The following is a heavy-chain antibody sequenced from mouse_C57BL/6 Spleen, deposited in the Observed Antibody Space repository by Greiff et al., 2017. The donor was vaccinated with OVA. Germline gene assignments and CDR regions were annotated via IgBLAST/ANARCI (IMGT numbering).Heavy chain of an antibody. V-gene: IGHV1-61*01. CDR1: GYTFTSYW. J-gene: IGHJ2*01. CDR3: ARLGDGYAYDLDD. CDR2: IYPSDSDT. D-gene: IGHD2-3*01. Sequence: QVQLQQPGAELVRPGSSVKLSCKASGYTFTSYWLDWVKQRPGQGLEWIGNIYPSDSDTHYNEKFKAKATLTVDKSSSTAYLQLSSLTSEDSAVYYGARLGDGYAYDLDDWGKGTTLTVS.